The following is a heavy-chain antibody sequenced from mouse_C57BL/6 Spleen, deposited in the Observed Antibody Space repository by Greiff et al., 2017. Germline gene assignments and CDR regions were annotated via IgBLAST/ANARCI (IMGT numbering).Heavy chain of an antibody. CDR2: ISSGSSTI. D-gene: IGHD5-1*01. J-gene: IGHJ2*01. Sequence: EVKLQESGGGLVKPGGSLKLSCAASGFTFSDYGMHWVRQAPEKGLEWVAYISSGSSTIYYADTVKGRFTISRDNAKNTLFLQMTSLRSEDTAMYYCAREEYLYYFDYWGQGTTLTVSS. CDR1: GFTFSDYG. V-gene: IGHV5-17*01. CDR3: AREEYLYYFDY.